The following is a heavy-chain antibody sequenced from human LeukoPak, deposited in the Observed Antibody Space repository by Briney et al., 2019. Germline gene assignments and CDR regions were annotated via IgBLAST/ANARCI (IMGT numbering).Heavy chain of an antibody. CDR3: ARDSWSFFVDF. V-gene: IGHV3-7*01. CDR1: GFSFSTYW. Sequence: GGSLRLSCAASGFSFSTYWMTWVRQAPGKGLEWVANIKPDGSQKYCVDSVKGRFTISRDNAKNSLYLQMNSLRAEDTAVYYCARDSWSFFVDFWGQGTLDTV. CDR2: IKPDGSQK. J-gene: IGHJ4*02. D-gene: IGHD1-26*01.